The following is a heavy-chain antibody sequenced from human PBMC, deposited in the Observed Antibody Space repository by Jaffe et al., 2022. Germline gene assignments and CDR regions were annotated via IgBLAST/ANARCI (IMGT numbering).Heavy chain of an antibody. V-gene: IGHV3-7*01. CDR1: AFTFSNYW. Sequence: EVQLVESGGGSVQPGGSLRLSCEASAFTFSNYWMSWVRQAPGKGLEWVANINIDGSEEYYVDSVKGRFTISRDNAKNSLYLQMNRLRAEDTAVYYCARGGGWYYFDYWSQGTLVTVSS. J-gene: IGHJ4*02. CDR3: ARGGGWYYFDY. D-gene: IGHD6-19*01. CDR2: INIDGSEE.